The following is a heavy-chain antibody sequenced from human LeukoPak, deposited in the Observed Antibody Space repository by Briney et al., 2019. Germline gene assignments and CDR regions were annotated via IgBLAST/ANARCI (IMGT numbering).Heavy chain of an antibody. CDR2: IYYSGST. CDR3: ARRCSSTSCYPGAYYYYYYMDV. CDR1: GGSISSSSYY. J-gene: IGHJ6*03. V-gene: IGHV4-39*01. Sequence: SETLSLTCTVSGGSISSSSYYWGWIRQPPGKGLEWIGGIYYSGSTYYNPSLKSRVTISVDTSKNQFSLKLSSVTAADTAVYYCARRCSSTSCYPGAYYYYYYMDVWGKGTTVTVSS. D-gene: IGHD2-2*01.